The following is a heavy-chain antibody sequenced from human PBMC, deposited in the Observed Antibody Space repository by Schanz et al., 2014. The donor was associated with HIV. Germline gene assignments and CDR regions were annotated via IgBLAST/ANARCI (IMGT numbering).Heavy chain of an antibody. Sequence: EVQLLESGGGLEQPGGSLRLSCAASGFTFSNYAMSWVRQAPGRGLEWVSTVIGSGVRTIYADSVKGRFTISRDNSKNTLSLHMNSLRVEDTAVYYCAKAKGSYSATTFYFDFWGQGTLVTVSS. CDR2: VIGSGVRT. D-gene: IGHD1-26*01. CDR1: GFTFSNYA. V-gene: IGHV3-23*01. J-gene: IGHJ4*02. CDR3: AKAKGSYSATTFYFDF.